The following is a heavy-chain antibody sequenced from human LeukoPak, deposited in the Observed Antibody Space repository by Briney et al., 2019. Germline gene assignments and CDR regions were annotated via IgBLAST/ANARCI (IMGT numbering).Heavy chain of an antibody. Sequence: GGSLRLSCAASGFTFSSYSMNWVRQAPGKGLEWVSSISSSSSYIYYADSVKGRFTISRDNSKNTLYLQMNSLRAEDTAVYYCAKDGGLYDFWSGYYSPDYWGQGTLVTVSS. CDR1: GFTFSSYS. J-gene: IGHJ4*02. V-gene: IGHV3-21*04. D-gene: IGHD3-3*01. CDR2: ISSSSSYI. CDR3: AKDGGLYDFWSGYYSPDY.